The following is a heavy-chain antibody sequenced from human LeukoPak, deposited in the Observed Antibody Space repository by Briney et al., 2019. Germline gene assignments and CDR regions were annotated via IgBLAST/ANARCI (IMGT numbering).Heavy chain of an antibody. Sequence: PGGSLRLPCAASGFTFSRYSMNWVRQAPGKGLEWLSYISGSSNNIYYADSVKGRFTVSRDNAKNSLYLQMDSLRADDAAVFYCARGGTGDGNYFDNWGQGTLVTVSS. J-gene: IGHJ4*02. CDR3: ARGGTGDGNYFDN. D-gene: IGHD7-27*01. V-gene: IGHV3-48*01. CDR2: ISGSSNNI. CDR1: GFTFSRYS.